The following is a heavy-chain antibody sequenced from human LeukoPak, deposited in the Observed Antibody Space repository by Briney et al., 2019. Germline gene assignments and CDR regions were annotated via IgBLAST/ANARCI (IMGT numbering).Heavy chain of an antibody. D-gene: IGHD3-3*01. J-gene: IGHJ4*02. V-gene: IGHV3-23*01. CDR3: AKGLSGFGVVIIRYFDY. CDR2: ISGSGGST. Sequence: GGSLRLSCAASGFTFSSYAMSWVRQARGRGLEWVSAISGSGGSTYYADSVKGRFTIYRDSSKNTLYLQMNSLRAEDTAVYYCAKGLSGFGVVIIRYFDYWGQGTLVTVSS. CDR1: GFTFSSYA.